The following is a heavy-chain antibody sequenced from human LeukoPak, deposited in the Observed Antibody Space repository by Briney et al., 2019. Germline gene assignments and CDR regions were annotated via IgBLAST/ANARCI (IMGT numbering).Heavy chain of an antibody. CDR2: IYYTGRH. D-gene: IGHD4-17*01. CDR3: ARRTTVTPNWFDP. Sequence: SETLSLTCSVTGGPISSYQWSWIRQPPGKGLEWIGYIYYTGRHNYNPSLKSRVTISLDTSKNQFSLNLSSVTAADAAVYYCARRTTVTPNWFDPWGQGTLVTVSS. CDR1: GGPISSYQ. V-gene: IGHV4-59*08. J-gene: IGHJ5*02.